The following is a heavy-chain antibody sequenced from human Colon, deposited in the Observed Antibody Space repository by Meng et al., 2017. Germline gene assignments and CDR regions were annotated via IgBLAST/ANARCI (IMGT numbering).Heavy chain of an antibody. V-gene: IGHV3-11*04. CDR2: ISIRGDTK. CDR1: GFIFSDYY. Sequence: GGSLRLSCAGSGFIFSDYYMSWIRQAPGEGLEWVSYISIRGDTKYYADSVKGRFTVSRDNGLNSLYLQMNNLRAEDTGIYFCARDHGYNSLDYWGQGTLVTVSS. J-gene: IGHJ4*01. CDR3: ARDHGYNSLDY. D-gene: IGHD5-24*01.